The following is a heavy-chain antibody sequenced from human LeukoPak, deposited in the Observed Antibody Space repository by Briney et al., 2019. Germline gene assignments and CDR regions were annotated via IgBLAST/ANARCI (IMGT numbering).Heavy chain of an antibody. D-gene: IGHD1-26*01. CDR3: AKDEWDLLGGFDY. CDR2: ISDSGGST. J-gene: IGHJ4*02. Sequence: PGGSLRLSCAASGFTFSSYVMNWVRQAPGKGLEWVSAISDSGGSTYYADSVKGRFTISRDNSNNPLYLQMNSLRAEDTAVYYCAKDEWDLLGGFDYWGQGTLVTVSS. V-gene: IGHV3-23*01. CDR1: GFTFSSYV.